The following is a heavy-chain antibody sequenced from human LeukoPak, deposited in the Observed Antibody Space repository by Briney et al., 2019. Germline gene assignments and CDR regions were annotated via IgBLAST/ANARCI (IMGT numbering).Heavy chain of an antibody. Sequence: GGSLRLSCAASGFTFSSYSMNWVRQAPGKGLEWVSYISSSSSTIYYADSVKGRFTISRDNAKNSLYLQMNSLRAEDTAVYYCAKHWAGYCSSTSCSDAFDIWGQGTMVTVSS. J-gene: IGHJ3*02. V-gene: IGHV3-48*01. CDR1: GFTFSSYS. CDR2: ISSSSSTI. D-gene: IGHD2-2*01. CDR3: AKHWAGYCSSTSCSDAFDI.